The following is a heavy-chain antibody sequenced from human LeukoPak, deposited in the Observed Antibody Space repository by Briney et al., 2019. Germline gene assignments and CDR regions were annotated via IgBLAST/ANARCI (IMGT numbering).Heavy chain of an antibody. Sequence: SVKASCKASGGTFSNLGISWVRQAPGHGLEWMGGIIPIFATATYAQKFQGRVTITADDSTSTAYMELRSLRSDDTAVYYCTRGEDYVVEVTATTWTLFDYWGQGTLVNVSS. D-gene: IGHD2-15*01. CDR1: GGTFSNLG. CDR2: IIPIFATA. V-gene: IGHV1-69*13. CDR3: TRGEDYVVEVTATTWTLFDY. J-gene: IGHJ4*02.